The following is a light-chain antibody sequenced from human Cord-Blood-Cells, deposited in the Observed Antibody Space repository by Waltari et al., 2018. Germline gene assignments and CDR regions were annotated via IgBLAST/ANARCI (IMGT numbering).Light chain of an antibody. CDR1: SSDVGGYNY. Sequence: SASGSPGQSVTISCTGTSSDVGGYNYVSWYQQHPGKAPKLMIYEVSKRPSGVPDRFSGSKSGNTASLTVSGLQAEDEADYYCSSYAGSNNYVFGTGTKVTVL. V-gene: IGLV2-8*01. J-gene: IGLJ1*01. CDR2: EVS. CDR3: SSYAGSNNYV.